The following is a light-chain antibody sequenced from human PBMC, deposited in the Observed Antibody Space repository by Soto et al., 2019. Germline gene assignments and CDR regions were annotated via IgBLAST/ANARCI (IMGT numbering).Light chain of an antibody. CDR2: DDS. V-gene: IGLV3-21*02. J-gene: IGLJ3*02. CDR1: NIGSKS. Sequence: SYELTQPPSVSVAPGQTARITCGGNNIGSKSVHWYQQKPGQAPVLVVYDDSDRPSGIPERFSGSNSGNTATLAVNGLQSEDEADYYCAARDDSLNGPLFGGGTKVTVL. CDR3: AARDDSLNGPL.